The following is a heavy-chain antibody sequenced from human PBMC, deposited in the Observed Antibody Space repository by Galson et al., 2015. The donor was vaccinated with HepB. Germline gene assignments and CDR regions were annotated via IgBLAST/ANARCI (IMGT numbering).Heavy chain of an antibody. V-gene: IGHV3-33*08. CDR2: ISNDGITI. J-gene: IGHJ4*02. D-gene: IGHD4-23*01. CDR3: ARNYCGSPPEYYFEF. CDR1: GFTFSRHT. Sequence: SLRLSCAASGFTFSRHTMNWVRQTPGKGLQWVSDISNDGITIHYADSVKGRFTISRDNAKNTLFLQMNSLRAEDTAVYYCARNYCGSPPEYYFEFWGQGTLVTVSS.